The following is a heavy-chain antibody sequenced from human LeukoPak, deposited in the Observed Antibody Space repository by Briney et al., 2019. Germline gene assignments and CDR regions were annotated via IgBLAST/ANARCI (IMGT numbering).Heavy chain of an antibody. J-gene: IGHJ4*02. D-gene: IGHD2-21*02. CDR3: ARYYDCGGDCYSEY. V-gene: IGHV4-34*01. CDR2: INHSGST. CDR1: GGSFSGYY. Sequence: PSETLSLTCAVYGGSFSGYYWSWIRQPPGKGLEWIGEINHSGSTNYNPSLKSRVTISVDTSKSQFSLKLSSVTAADTAVYYCARYYDCGGDCYSEYWGQGTLVTVSS.